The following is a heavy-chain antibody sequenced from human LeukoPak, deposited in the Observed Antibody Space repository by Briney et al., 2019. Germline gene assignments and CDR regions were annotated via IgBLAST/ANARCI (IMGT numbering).Heavy chain of an antibody. V-gene: IGHV3-53*01. D-gene: IGHD6-6*01. CDR3: ARGRPNWYFDF. CDR1: GFTVTSNY. CDR2: LHTDDST. Sequence: GGSLRLSCAASGFTVTSNYMSWVRQAPRSGLELVSVLHTDDSTDYADSVKGRFTISRDSSKNTLHLQMNNLRAEDTAVYYCARGRPNWYFDFWGRGTLVTVSS. J-gene: IGHJ2*01.